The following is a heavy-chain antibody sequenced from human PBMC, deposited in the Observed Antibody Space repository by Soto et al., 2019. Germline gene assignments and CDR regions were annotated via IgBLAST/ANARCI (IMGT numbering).Heavy chain of an antibody. Sequence: GASVKVSCKASGGTFSSYTISWVRQAPGQGLEWMGRIIPILGIAKYAQKFQGRVTITADKSTSTAYMELSSLRSEDTAVYYCARAGYSGYDHDGLDYWGQGTLVTVSS. CDR1: GGTFSSYT. V-gene: IGHV1-69*02. J-gene: IGHJ4*02. D-gene: IGHD5-12*01. CDR2: IIPILGIA. CDR3: ARAGYSGYDHDGLDY.